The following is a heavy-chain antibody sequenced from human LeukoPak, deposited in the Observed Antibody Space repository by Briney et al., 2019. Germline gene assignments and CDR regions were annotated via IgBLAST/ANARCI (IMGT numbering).Heavy chain of an antibody. Sequence: SETLSLTCTVSGGSISSSSYYWGWIRQPPGKGLEWIGSIYYSGSTYYNPSLKSRVTISVDTSKNQFSLKLSSVTAADTAVYYCATSCSSTSCSLDYWGQGTLVTVSS. CDR3: ATSCSSTSCSLDY. CDR1: GGSISSSSYY. J-gene: IGHJ4*02. CDR2: IYYSGST. V-gene: IGHV4-39*07. D-gene: IGHD2-2*01.